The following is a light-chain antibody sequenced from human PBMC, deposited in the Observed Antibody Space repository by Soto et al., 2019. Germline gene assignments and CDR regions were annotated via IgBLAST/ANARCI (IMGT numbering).Light chain of an antibody. V-gene: IGKV1-39*01. CDR2: AAS. J-gene: IGKJ3*01. Sequence: DIQMTQSPSSLSASVGDRVTITCRASQSISSYLNWYQQKPGKAPKLLIYAASSLQSGVPSRFSGSGSGTDFPLTISSLQPEDFATYYCQQSDSTPCTFGPGTKVDIK. CDR3: QQSDSTPCT. CDR1: QSISSY.